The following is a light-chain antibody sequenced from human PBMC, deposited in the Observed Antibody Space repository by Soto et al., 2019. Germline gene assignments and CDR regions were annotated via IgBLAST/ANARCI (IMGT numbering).Light chain of an antibody. Sequence: DIQMTQSPSTLSASAGDRVTITCRASQSISNWLACFQQKPGKAPKLLLSEASTLESGDPSRFSGSGSGTEFTLTITTLQPDNFATYYCKQSIGTFGQGTKLEIK. V-gene: IGKV1-5*01. CDR2: EAS. CDR3: KQSIGT. J-gene: IGKJ2*01. CDR1: QSISNW.